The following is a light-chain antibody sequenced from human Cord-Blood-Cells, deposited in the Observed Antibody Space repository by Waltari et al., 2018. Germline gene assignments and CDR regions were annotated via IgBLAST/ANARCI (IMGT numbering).Light chain of an antibody. CDR3: SSYTSSSTLV. Sequence: QSALTQPAPVSGSPGQSITISCTGTSRAVGGYTYVSWYQQHPGKAPNIMIYDVSNRPSGVSNRFSGSKSGNTASLTISGLQAEDEADYYCSSYTSSSTLVFGGGTKLTVL. CDR1: SRAVGGYTY. CDR2: DVS. V-gene: IGLV2-14*01. J-gene: IGLJ2*01.